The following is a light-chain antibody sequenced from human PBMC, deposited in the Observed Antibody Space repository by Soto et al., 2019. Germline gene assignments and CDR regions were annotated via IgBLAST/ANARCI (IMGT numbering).Light chain of an antibody. CDR3: QKYDSAPRT. Sequence: DIQMTQSPSSLSASVGDRVTITCRASQGISNYLAWYQQKPGKVPRLLIYGASTLESGVPSRFSGTRSGTDFTLTISSLQPEDVATYYCQKYDSAPRTFGQGTKVEIK. CDR2: GAS. V-gene: IGKV1-27*01. J-gene: IGKJ1*01. CDR1: QGISNY.